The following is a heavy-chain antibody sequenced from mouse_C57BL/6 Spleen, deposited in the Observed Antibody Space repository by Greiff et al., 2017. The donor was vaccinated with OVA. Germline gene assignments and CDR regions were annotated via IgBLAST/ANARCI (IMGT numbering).Heavy chain of an antibody. V-gene: IGHV3-6*01. CDR2: ISYDGSN. CDR3: ARYDGYD. CDR1: GYSITSGYY. D-gene: IGHD2-3*01. Sequence: VQLKQSGPGLVKPSQSLSLTCSVTGYSITSGYYWNWIRQFPGNKLEWMGYISYDGSNNYNPSLKNRISITRDTSKNQFFLKLNSVTTEDTATYYCARYDGYDWGQGTLVTVSA. J-gene: IGHJ3*01.